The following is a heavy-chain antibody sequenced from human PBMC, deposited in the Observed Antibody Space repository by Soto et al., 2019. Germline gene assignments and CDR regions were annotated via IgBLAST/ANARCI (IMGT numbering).Heavy chain of an antibody. Sequence: GESLKISCKGSGYSFTSYWIGWVRQMPGKGLEWMGIIYPGDSDTRYSPSFQGQVTISADKSISTAYLQWSSLKASDTAMYYCARAILTHTFYYYYGMDVWGQGTTVTVS. V-gene: IGHV5-51*01. D-gene: IGHD3-9*01. CDR3: ARAILTHTFYYYYGMDV. CDR1: GYSFTSYW. J-gene: IGHJ6*02. CDR2: IYPGDSDT.